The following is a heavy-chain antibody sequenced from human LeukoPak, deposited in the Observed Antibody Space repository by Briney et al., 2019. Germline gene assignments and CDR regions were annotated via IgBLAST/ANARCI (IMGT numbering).Heavy chain of an antibody. D-gene: IGHD5-24*01. Sequence: SETLSLTCTASGGSISTYYWSWIRQPPGKGLEWIGYIYYSGSTNYNPSLKSRVTISVDTSKNQFSLKLSSVTAADTAVYYCARDVRDRDGFDIWAQGTMVTVSS. J-gene: IGHJ3*02. CDR2: IYYSGST. V-gene: IGHV4-59*01. CDR3: ARDVRDRDGFDI. CDR1: GGSISTYY.